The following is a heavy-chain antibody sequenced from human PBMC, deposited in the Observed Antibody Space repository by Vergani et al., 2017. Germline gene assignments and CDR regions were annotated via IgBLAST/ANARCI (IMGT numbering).Heavy chain of an antibody. CDR3: AKANGRLIAAAGDY. Sequence: VQLVESGGGVVQPGRSLRLSCAASGFTFDDYAMHWVRQAPGKGLEWVSGISWNSGSIGYADSVKGRFTISRDNAKNSLYLQMNSLRAEDTALYYCAKANGRLIAAAGDYWGQGTLVTVSS. CDR2: ISWNSGSI. V-gene: IGHV3-9*01. J-gene: IGHJ4*02. D-gene: IGHD6-13*01. CDR1: GFTFDDYA.